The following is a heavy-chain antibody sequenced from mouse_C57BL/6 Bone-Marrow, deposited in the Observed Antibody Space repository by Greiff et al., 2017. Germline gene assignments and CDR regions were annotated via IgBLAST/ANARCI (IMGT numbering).Heavy chain of an antibody. CDR3: ARHGNYVPYYAMDY. J-gene: IGHJ4*01. D-gene: IGHD1-1*01. V-gene: IGHV5-6*01. CDR2: ISSGGSYT. Sequence: EVKLMESGGDLVKPGGSLKLSCAASGFTFSSYGVSWVRQTPDKRLEWVATISSGGSYTYYPDSVKGRFTISRDNANNTLYLQMSSLKSEDTAMYYCARHGNYVPYYAMDYWGQGTSVTVSS. CDR1: GFTFSSYG.